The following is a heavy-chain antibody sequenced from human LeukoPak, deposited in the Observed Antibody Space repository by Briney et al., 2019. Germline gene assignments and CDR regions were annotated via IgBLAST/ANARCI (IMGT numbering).Heavy chain of an antibody. CDR1: GFTFSTYS. Sequence: GGSLRLPCAASGFTFSTYSMNWVRQAPGRGLEWVSSISSSSKYIYYADSVKGRFTISRDDAKNSLSLQMNSLRAEDTAVYYCARCTASCYANAFDVWGQGTLLTVSS. CDR3: ARCTASCYANAFDV. D-gene: IGHD2-2*01. CDR2: ISSSSKYI. V-gene: IGHV3-21*04. J-gene: IGHJ3*01.